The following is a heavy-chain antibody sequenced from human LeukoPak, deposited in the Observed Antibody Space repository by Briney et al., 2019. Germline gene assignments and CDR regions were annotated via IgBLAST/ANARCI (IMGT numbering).Heavy chain of an antibody. CDR1: GYTFTSYG. CDR2: ISTYNGNT. J-gene: IGHJ6*02. CDR3: ARAGNGYRGWYCYYGMDV. D-gene: IGHD4-23*01. V-gene: IGHV1-18*01. Sequence: ASVKVSCKASGYTFTSYGISWIRQAPGQGLEWMGWISTYNGNTNYAQKHQGRVTMTTDTSTSTAYMELRSPRSDDTAVYYCARAGNGYRGWYCYYGMDVWGQGTTVTVSS.